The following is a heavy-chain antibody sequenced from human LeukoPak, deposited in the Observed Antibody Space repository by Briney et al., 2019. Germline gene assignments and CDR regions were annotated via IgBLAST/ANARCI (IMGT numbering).Heavy chain of an antibody. J-gene: IGHJ1*01. V-gene: IGHV1-2*02. D-gene: IGHD3-22*01. CDR1: GFTFTGYY. CDR3: ARGSYDSSDFEYFHH. CDR2: INPNSGGT. Sequence: ASVKVSCKASGFTFTGYYFNWVRQAPGQGLEWMGWINPNSGGTNYAQKFQGRVTMTRDTSIGTAYMELNRLRSDDTAVYYCARGSYDSSDFEYFHHWGQGTLVTVSS.